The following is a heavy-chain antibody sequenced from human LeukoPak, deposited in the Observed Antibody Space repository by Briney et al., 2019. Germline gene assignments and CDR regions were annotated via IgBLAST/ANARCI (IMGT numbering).Heavy chain of an antibody. CDR1: GFTFGDYA. J-gene: IGHJ6*02. CDR3: TRDLEGFYYYDRLTEVDYYYYGMDV. CDR2: IRSKAYGGTT. Sequence: GSLRLSCTASGFTFGDYAMSWVRQAPGKGLEWVGFIRSKAYGGTTEYAASVKGRFTISRDDSKSIAYLQMNSLKTEDTAVYYCTRDLEGFYYYDRLTEVDYYYYGMDVWGQGTTVTVSS. V-gene: IGHV3-49*04. D-gene: IGHD3-22*01.